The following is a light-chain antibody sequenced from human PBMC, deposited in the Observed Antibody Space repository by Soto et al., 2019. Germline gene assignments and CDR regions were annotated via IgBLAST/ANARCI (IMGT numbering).Light chain of an antibody. V-gene: IGLV2-18*02. CDR3: SSYTSSSTLV. CDR1: SSDVGSYNR. Sequence: QSALTQPPSVSGSPGQSVTISCTGTSSDVGSYNRVSWYQQPPGTAPELMIHEVSNRPSGVPDRFSGSKSGNTASLTISGLQAEDEADYYCSSYTSSSTLVFGGGTKLTVL. J-gene: IGLJ2*01. CDR2: EVS.